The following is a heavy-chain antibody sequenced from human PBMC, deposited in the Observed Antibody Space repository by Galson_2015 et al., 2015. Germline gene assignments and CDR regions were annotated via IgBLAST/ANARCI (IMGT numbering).Heavy chain of an antibody. J-gene: IGHJ4*02. Sequence: SLRLSCAASGFTFSNYNMNWVRQAPGKGLEWVSFISSSSSYIYYADSVEGRFTISRDNAKNSLYLQMNSLRAEDTAVYYCARDYTSGWTIDYCGQGTLVTVSS. CDR1: GFTFSNYN. CDR2: ISSSSSYI. D-gene: IGHD6-19*01. V-gene: IGHV3-21*01. CDR3: ARDYTSGWTIDY.